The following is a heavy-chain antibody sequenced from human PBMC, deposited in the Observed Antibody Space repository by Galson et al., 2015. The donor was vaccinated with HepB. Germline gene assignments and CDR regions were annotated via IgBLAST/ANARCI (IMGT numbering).Heavy chain of an antibody. CDR3: ARDRPFYGMDV. J-gene: IGHJ6*02. V-gene: IGHV4-59*11. CDR1: GASITGHY. CDR2: IYYSGDT. Sequence: LSLTCTVSGASITGHYWSWIRQPPGKGLEWIGYIYYSGDTSYNVSLQSRVTISADTSKNQFSLKLTSVTAADTAVYYCARDRPFYGMDVWGQGTSVTVSS.